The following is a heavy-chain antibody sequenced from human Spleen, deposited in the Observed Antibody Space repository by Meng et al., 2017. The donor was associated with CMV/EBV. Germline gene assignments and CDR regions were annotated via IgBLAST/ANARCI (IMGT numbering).Heavy chain of an antibody. J-gene: IGHJ5*02. V-gene: IGHV3-30*04. CDR1: GFSFNKYA. D-gene: IGHD3-10*01. CDR3: AREEFPQALRFDP. Sequence: GESLKISCATSGFSFNKYAMHWVRQAPGKGLEWVTVISFDGKNKYYADSVKGRFTISRANTKNSLYLQMNSLRAEDTALYYCAREEFPQALRFDPWGQGTLVTVSS. CDR2: ISFDGKNK.